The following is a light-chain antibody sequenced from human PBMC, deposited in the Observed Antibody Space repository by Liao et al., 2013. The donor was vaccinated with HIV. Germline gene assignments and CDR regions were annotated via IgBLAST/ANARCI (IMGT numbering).Light chain of an antibody. CDR2: YDN. V-gene: IGLV3-21*04. CDR1: NIGSNS. J-gene: IGLJ3*02. Sequence: SYELTQTPSVSVAPGKTARIPCGENNIGSNSVHWYQQRPGQAPVLVIYYDNDRPSGIPERFSGSNSGNTATLTISRVEGGDEADYYCQVWDSSGDHPRVFGGGTKLTVL. CDR3: QVWDSSGDHPRV.